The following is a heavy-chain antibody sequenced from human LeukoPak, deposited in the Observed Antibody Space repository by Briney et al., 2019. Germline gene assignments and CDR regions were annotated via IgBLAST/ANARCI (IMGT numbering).Heavy chain of an antibody. Sequence: GGSLRLSCAASGFTFSTYAMSWVRQAPGKGLEWVSAISGNGGTTYYADSVKGRFTISRDNSKNTLYLQVNSLRAEDTAVYYCAKERTSAGYFDYWGQGILVTVSS. CDR3: AKERTSAGYFDY. J-gene: IGHJ4*02. CDR1: GFTFSTYA. D-gene: IGHD1-14*01. CDR2: ISGNGGTT. V-gene: IGHV3-23*01.